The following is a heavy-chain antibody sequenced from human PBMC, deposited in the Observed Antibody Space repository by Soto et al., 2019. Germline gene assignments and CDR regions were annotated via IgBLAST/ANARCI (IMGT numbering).Heavy chain of an antibody. V-gene: IGHV3-15*05. CDR1: LFSFRYAL. D-gene: IGHD3-3*01. J-gene: IGHJ4*02. CDR2: IKSKGDAGTD. Sequence: PWGSLRVPWVSCLFSFRYALMSWVRQITGKGLEWVGRIKSKGDAGTDGYAASVKGRFTISREDSKNTCILHMNSLRLEDTAVYYCIKERVGGGEVIFDYWGQRTKGTVSS. CDR3: IKERVGGGEVIFDY.